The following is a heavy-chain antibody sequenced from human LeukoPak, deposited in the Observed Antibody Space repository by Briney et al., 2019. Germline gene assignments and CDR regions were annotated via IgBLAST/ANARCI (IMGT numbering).Heavy chain of an antibody. CDR2: ITSSGETT. CDR1: GGSISSYY. J-gene: IGHJ4*02. V-gene: IGHV3-23*01. CDR3: ARDRPNYYGANGHYYRRDGDY. Sequence: ETLSLTCTVSGGSISSYYWSWIRQPAGKGLEWVSSITSSGETTYYAGSVKGQFTISRDNSKNTVYLQMNSLRAEDTAVYYCARDRPNYYGANGHYYRRDGDYWGQGTLVTVSS. D-gene: IGHD3-22*01.